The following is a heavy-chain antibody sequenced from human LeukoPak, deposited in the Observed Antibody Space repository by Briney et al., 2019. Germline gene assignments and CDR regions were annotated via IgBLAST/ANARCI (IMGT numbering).Heavy chain of an antibody. CDR3: ARAYLDYPPGY. J-gene: IGHJ4*02. Sequence: SETLSLTCTVSGGSISSSSYYWGWIRQPPGKGLEWIGSIYYSGSTYYNPSLKSRVTISVDTSKNQFSLKLSSVTAADTAVYYCARAYLDYPPGYWGQGTLVTVSS. V-gene: IGHV4-39*07. CDR1: GGSISSSSYY. CDR2: IYYSGST. D-gene: IGHD4-11*01.